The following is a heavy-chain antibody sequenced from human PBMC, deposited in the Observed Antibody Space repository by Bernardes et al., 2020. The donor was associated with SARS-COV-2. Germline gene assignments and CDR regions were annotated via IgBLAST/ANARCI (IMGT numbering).Heavy chain of an antibody. J-gene: IGHJ3*02. V-gene: IGHV4-61*02. CDR3: ARGGALYNYAPHDAFDI. CDR2: IYFSGSS. Sequence: SETLSLTCTVSGGSITSGDYYWSWIRQPAGKGLEWIGRIYFSGSSNYNPSLKSEVTISVDTSKNQFSLKLSSVTAADTAVYYCARGGALYNYAPHDAFDIWGQGTLVTVSS. CDR1: GGSITSGDYY. D-gene: IGHD3-10*01.